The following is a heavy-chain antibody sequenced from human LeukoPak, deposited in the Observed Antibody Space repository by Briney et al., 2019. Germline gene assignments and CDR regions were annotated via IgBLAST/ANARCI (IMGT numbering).Heavy chain of an antibody. CDR3: ARDRVLHQYPAGAYYYYGMDV. V-gene: IGHV1-18*01. CDR1: GYTFTSYG. Sequence: GASVKVSCKASGYTFTSYGISWVRQAPGQGLEWMGWISAYNGNTNYAQKLQGRVTMTTDTSTSTAYMELRSLRSDDTAVYYCARDRVLHQYPAGAYYYYGMDVWGQGTTVTVSS. CDR2: ISAYNGNT. D-gene: IGHD2-2*02. J-gene: IGHJ6*02.